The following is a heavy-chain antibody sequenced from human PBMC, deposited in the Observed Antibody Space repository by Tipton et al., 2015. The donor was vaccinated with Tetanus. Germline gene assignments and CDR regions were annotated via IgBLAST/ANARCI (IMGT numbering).Heavy chain of an antibody. CDR2: IYAGGST. CDR1: GFTVGSNY. J-gene: IGHJ4*02. D-gene: IGHD5-24*01. Sequence: GSLRLSCAASGFTVGSNYMGWVRQAPGRGLEWVSFIYAGGSTYYAGSVQGRVTISRDTARYTPYLQMNSLRIDDTAIYYRVSTFTVCYKIWVRGTLVTVSS. CDR3: VSTFTVCYKI. V-gene: IGHV3-53*01.